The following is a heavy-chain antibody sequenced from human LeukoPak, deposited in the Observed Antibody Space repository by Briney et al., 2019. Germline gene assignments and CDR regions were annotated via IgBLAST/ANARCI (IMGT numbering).Heavy chain of an antibody. CDR2: ISYSGST. D-gene: IGHD3-10*01. Sequence: SETLSLTCTVSGGSISSRSNYWGWLRQPPGKGLEWIGSISYSGSTYYNPSLKSRVTMSVDTSKNQFSLKLSSVTAADTAVYYCARDGSGIGRFDPWGQGTLVTVSS. J-gene: IGHJ5*02. CDR1: GGSISSRSNY. CDR3: ARDGSGIGRFDP. V-gene: IGHV4-39*07.